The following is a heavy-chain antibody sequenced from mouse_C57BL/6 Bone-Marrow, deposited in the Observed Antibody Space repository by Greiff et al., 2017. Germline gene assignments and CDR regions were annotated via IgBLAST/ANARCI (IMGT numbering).Heavy chain of an antibody. V-gene: IGHV1-59*01. Sequence: QVQLQQPGAELVRPGTSVKLSCKASGYTFTSYWMHWVKQRPGQGLEWIGVIDPSDSYTNYNQKFKGKATLTVDTSSSTAYMQLSSLTSEDSAVYYCARPQTAQALYYYAMDYWGQGTTLTVSS. D-gene: IGHD3-2*02. J-gene: IGHJ2*01. CDR3: ARPQTAQALYYYAMDY. CDR2: IDPSDSYT. CDR1: GYTFTSYW.